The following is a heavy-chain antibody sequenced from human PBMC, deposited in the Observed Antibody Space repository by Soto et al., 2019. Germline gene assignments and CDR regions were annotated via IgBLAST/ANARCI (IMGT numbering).Heavy chain of an antibody. CDR2: INAGNGNT. D-gene: IGHD6-19*01. J-gene: IGHJ5*02. V-gene: IGHV1-3*01. Sequence: ASVKVSCKASGYTFTSYAMHWVRQAPGQRLEWMGWINAGNGNTKYSQKFQGRVTITRDTSASTAYMELSSLRSEDTAVYYCARDVYYSSGQTGFDPWGQGTLVTVSS. CDR3: ARDVYYSSGQTGFDP. CDR1: GYTFTSYA.